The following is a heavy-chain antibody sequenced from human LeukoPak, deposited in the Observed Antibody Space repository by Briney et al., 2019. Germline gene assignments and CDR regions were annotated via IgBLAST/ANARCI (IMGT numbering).Heavy chain of an antibody. CDR2: INHSGST. D-gene: IGHD1-26*01. V-gene: IGHV4-34*01. CDR3: ARGSGNGMDV. J-gene: IGHJ6*02. Sequence: GSLRLSCAASGFTFSSYWMSWVRQPPGKGLEWIGEINHSGSTNYNPSLKSRVTISVDTSKNQFSLKLSSVTAADTAVYYCARGSGNGMDVWGQGTTVTVSS. CDR1: GFTFSSYW.